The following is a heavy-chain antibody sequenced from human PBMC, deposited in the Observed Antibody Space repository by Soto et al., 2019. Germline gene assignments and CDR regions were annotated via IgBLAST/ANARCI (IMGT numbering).Heavy chain of an antibody. V-gene: IGHV6-1*01. CDR3: AGTTSLQWYYMDV. Sequence: PSQTLSLTCAISGDSVSSNSAAWNWIRQSPSRDLEWLGRTYYRSRWYNDNTVSVKSRITVNPDTSKNKNSPHMNPVTPDYTAVYYCAGTTSLQWYYMDVWDKGTTVTVSS. J-gene: IGHJ6*03. CDR2: TYYRSRWYN. D-gene: IGHD1-7*01. CDR1: GDSVSSNSAA.